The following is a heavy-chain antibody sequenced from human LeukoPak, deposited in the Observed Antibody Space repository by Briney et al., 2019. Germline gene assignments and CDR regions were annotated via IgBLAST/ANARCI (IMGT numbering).Heavy chain of an antibody. Sequence: GASLRLGGATSAFTFTSSAMSWVRQAPGKGMEWVSAISGSGGSTYYADSVKGRFTISRDNSKNTLYLQVNSLRAEDTAVYYCAKGYDSGWQYNWFDPWGQGTLVTVSS. CDR3: AKGYDSGWQYNWFDP. D-gene: IGHD6-19*01. CDR2: ISGSGGST. J-gene: IGHJ5*02. V-gene: IGHV3-23*01. CDR1: AFTFTSSA.